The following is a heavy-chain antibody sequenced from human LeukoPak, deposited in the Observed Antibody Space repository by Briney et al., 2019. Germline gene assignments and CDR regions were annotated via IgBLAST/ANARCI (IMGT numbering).Heavy chain of an antibody. J-gene: IGHJ3*02. CDR1: GGSISSYY. Sequence: SETLSLTCTVSGGSISSYYWSWIRQPPGKGLEWIGYIYYSGSTNYNPSLKSRVTMSVDTSKNQFSLKLSSVTAADTAVYYCARDRPFWSGIQDAFDIWGQGTMVTVSS. V-gene: IGHV4-59*12. CDR3: ARDRPFWSGIQDAFDI. CDR2: IYYSGST. D-gene: IGHD3-3*01.